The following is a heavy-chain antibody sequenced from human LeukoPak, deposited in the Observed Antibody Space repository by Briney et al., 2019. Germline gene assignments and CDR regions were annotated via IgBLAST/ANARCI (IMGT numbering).Heavy chain of an antibody. CDR1: GGSIDRSYNY. Sequence: SETLSLTCTVSGGSIDRSYNYWGWIRQPPGKGLEWIGIIFYTGSAYYNPSLKSRITMSVDTYRKQFSLKLPSVTAADTAVYYCAKGALYYSSGTYYTQDRFDPWGQGTLVIVSS. CDR2: IFYTGSA. CDR3: AKGALYYSSGTYYTQDRFDP. D-gene: IGHD3-10*01. V-gene: IGHV4-39*01. J-gene: IGHJ5*02.